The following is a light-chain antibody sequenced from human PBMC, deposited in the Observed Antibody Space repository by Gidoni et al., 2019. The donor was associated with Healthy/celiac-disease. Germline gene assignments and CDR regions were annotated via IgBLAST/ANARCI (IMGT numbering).Light chain of an antibody. CDR1: QSISSY. J-gene: IGKJ1*01. Sequence: DIQMTNSPSSLSASVGDRVTITCRASQSISSYLNWYQQKPGQAPKLLIYAASSLQSGVPSRFSGSGSGTDFTLTSSSLQPEDFATYYCQPSYSTPRTFGQGTKVEIK. V-gene: IGKV1-39*01. CDR3: QPSYSTPRT. CDR2: AAS.